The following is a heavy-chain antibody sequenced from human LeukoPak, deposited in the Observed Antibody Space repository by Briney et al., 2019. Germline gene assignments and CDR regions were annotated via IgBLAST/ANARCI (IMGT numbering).Heavy chain of an antibody. D-gene: IGHD3-22*01. Sequence: SETLSLTCTVSGGSISSGSYYWSWIRQPAGKGLEWIGRIYTSGSTNYNPSLKSRVTISVDTSKNQFSLKLSSVTAADTAVYYCARDSHYYDSSKAAFDIWGQGTMVTVSS. CDR2: IYTSGST. CDR3: ARDSHYYDSSKAAFDI. CDR1: GGSISSGSYY. V-gene: IGHV4-61*02. J-gene: IGHJ3*02.